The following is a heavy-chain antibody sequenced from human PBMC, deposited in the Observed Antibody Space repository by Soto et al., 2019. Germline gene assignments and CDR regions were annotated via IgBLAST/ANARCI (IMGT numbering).Heavy chain of an antibody. CDR2: INAGNGNT. D-gene: IGHD3-3*01. Sequence: ASVKVSCKASGYTFTSYAMHWVRQAPGQRLEWMGWINAGNGNTKYSQKFQGRVTITRDTSATTAYMELSSLRSEDTVFYYCARDRSAVVSTILDFDSWGQGTLVTVSS. J-gene: IGHJ4*02. CDR1: GYTFTSYA. V-gene: IGHV1-3*01. CDR3: ARDRSAVVSTILDFDS.